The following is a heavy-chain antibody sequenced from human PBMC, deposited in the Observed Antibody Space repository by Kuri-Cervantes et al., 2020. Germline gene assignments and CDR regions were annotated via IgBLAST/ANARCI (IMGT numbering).Heavy chain of an antibody. J-gene: IGHJ4*02. CDR3: ARGYYGSGSYYHRPLDY. CDR2: IYYSGST. D-gene: IGHD3-10*01. Sequence: SETLSLTCTVSGGSISSGGYYWSWIRQHPGKGLEWIGYIYYSGSTYYNPSLKSRVTISVDTSKNQFSLKLSSVTAADTAVYYCARGYYGSGSYYHRPLDYWGQGTLVTVSS. V-gene: IGHV4-31*03. CDR1: GGSISSGGYY.